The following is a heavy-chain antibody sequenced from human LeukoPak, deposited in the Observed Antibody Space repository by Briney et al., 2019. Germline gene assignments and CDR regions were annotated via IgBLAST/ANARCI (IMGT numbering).Heavy chain of an antibody. CDR2: IWYDGTNK. CDR3: VTTSSDPQDSSGYLGY. D-gene: IGHD3-22*01. V-gene: IGHV3-33*01. Sequence: GGALSLSCAAAGFTFSSYGMHWVRQAPGKGLEGVALIWYDGTNKYYADSVKGRFTISRENSKNTLYLQMNSLSAEDTAVYYCVTTSSDPQDSSGYLGYWGQGTLVTVSS. CDR1: GFTFSSYG. J-gene: IGHJ4*02.